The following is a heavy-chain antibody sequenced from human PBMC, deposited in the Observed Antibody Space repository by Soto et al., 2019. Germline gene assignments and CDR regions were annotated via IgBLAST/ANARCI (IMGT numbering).Heavy chain of an antibody. CDR2: ISGRGGST. Sequence: GGSLRLSCAASGFTFSSYAMSWVRQAPGKGLEWVSAISGRGGSTYYADSVKGRFTISRDNSKNTLYLQMNSLRAEDTAVYYCVQYSSSGWVLYFDYWGQGTLVTVSS. CDR3: VQYSSSGWVLYFDY. CDR1: GFTFSSYA. V-gene: IGHV3-23*01. D-gene: IGHD6-13*01. J-gene: IGHJ4*02.